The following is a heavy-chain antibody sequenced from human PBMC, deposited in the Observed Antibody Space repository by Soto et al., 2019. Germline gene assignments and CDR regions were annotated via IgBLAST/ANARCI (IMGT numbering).Heavy chain of an antibody. J-gene: IGHJ4*02. V-gene: IGHV4-39*01. Sequence: SETLSLTCTVSGGSISSSSYYWGWIRPPPGKGLEWIGSIYYSGSTYYNPSLKSRVTISVDTSKNQFSLKLSSVTAADTAVYYCARSGATYYDFWSGSLGYWGQGTLVTVSS. D-gene: IGHD3-3*01. CDR2: IYYSGST. CDR3: ARSGATYYDFWSGSLGY. CDR1: GGSISSSSYY.